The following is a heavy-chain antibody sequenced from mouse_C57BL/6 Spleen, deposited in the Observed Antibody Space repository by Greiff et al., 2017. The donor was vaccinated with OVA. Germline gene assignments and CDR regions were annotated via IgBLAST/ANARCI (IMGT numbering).Heavy chain of an antibody. Sequence: VQLQQSGPELVKPGASVKISCKASGYTFTDYYMNWVKQSHGKSLEWIGDINPNNGGTSYNQKFKGKATLTVDKSSSTAYMELRSLTSEDSAVYYCARRRYGSSLYYFDYWGQGTTLTVSS. J-gene: IGHJ2*01. CDR3: ARRRYGSSLYYFDY. D-gene: IGHD1-1*01. CDR1: GYTFTDYY. V-gene: IGHV1-26*01. CDR2: INPNNGGT.